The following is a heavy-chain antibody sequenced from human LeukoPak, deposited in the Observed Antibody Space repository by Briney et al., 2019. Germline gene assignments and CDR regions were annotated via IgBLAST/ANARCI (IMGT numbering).Heavy chain of an antibody. J-gene: IGHJ4*02. V-gene: IGHV4-39*07. D-gene: IGHD1-26*01. CDR1: GGSISSSSYY. CDR2: IYYTGST. CDR3: ARFNSGSYQHYFDY. Sequence: SETLSLTCTVSGGSISSSSYYWGWIRQPPGKGLEWIGSIYYTGSTYYNPSLKSRVTISVDTSKNQFSLQLNSVTVADTAMYYCARFNSGSYQHYFDYWGQGTLVTVSS.